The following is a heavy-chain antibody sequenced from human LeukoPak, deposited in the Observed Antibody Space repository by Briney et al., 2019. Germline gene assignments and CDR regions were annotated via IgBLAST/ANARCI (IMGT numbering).Heavy chain of an antibody. CDR3: AKDQMCGGNPVY. D-gene: IGHD4-23*01. CDR2: LSGSGSST. V-gene: IGHV3-23*01. CDR1: GFIFNKHA. Sequence: GGSLRLSCAASGFIFNKHAMSWVRQAPGKGLEWVSGLSGSGSSTDYADSVKGRFTVSRDNSKNTLYLQMNSLRAEDTAVYYCAKDQMCGGNPVYWGQGTLVTVSS. J-gene: IGHJ4*02.